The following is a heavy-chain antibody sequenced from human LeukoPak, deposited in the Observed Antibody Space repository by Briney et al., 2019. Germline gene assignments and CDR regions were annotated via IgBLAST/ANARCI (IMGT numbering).Heavy chain of an antibody. CDR3: ATDSQSSVYYF. D-gene: IGHD6-25*01. CDR2: VNRWGST. Sequence: SETLSLTCAVYGGSFSLYHWSWIRQSPGKGLEWIGEVNRWGSTNYNPSLESRVTISVDRSKNQFSLNLRSLTAADTAVYYCATDSQSSVYYFWGQGALVNVSS. V-gene: IGHV4-34*01. J-gene: IGHJ4*02. CDR1: GGSFSLYH.